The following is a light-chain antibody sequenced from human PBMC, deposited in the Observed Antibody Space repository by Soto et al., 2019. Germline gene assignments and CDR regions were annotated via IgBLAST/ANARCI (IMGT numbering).Light chain of an antibody. CDR1: QSVSSNY. CDR2: DAS. CDR3: QQYGNSPVT. V-gene: IGKV3D-20*01. Sequence: EIVLTQSPATLSLSPGERATLSCGASQSVSSNYLAWYQQKPGLAPRLLIYDASSRTTGIPDRFCGSGSGTDFTLTINRLEPEDFALYHCQQYGNSPVTFGQGTRLEIK. J-gene: IGKJ5*01.